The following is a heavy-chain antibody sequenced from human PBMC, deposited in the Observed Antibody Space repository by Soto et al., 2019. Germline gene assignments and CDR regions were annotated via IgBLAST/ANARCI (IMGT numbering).Heavy chain of an antibody. CDR2: ISGSGGST. CDR3: AKESSSGVDWLDP. D-gene: IGHD6-25*01. CDR1: GFTFSSYA. Sequence: EVPLLESGGGLVQPGGSLRLSCAASGFTFSSYAMSWVRQAPGKGLEWVSGISGSGGSTYYADSVKGRFSLSRDNSKKTLYLQMHSLRAEDTAVYYCAKESSSGVDWLDPWGQGTLVTVSS. J-gene: IGHJ5*02. V-gene: IGHV3-23*01.